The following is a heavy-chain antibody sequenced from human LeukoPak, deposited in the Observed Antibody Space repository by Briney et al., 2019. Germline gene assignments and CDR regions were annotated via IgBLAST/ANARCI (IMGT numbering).Heavy chain of an antibody. Sequence: GASVKVSCKASGYTFTGYYMHWVRQAPGQGLEWMGWVSAYTGNTNYAQKLQGRVTMTTDTSTSTAYMELRSLTSDDTALYYCASAAGYYGSGSYYNLPFDYWGQGTLVTVSS. CDR3: ASAAGYYGSGSYYNLPFDY. CDR1: GYTFTGYY. J-gene: IGHJ4*02. V-gene: IGHV1-18*04. D-gene: IGHD3-10*01. CDR2: VSAYTGNT.